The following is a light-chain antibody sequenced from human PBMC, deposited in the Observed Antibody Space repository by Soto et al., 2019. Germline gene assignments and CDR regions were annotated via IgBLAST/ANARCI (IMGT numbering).Light chain of an antibody. CDR2: AAS. Sequence: IQMTQSPSSLSASVGDRVTITCRASQGIRNDLGWYQQKPGKAPKLLIYAASSLQSGVPSRFSGSGFGTEFTLTISGLQPEDSATYYCQQYERYSTFGQGTKVDI. J-gene: IGKJ1*01. CDR1: QGIRND. V-gene: IGKV1-17*01. CDR3: QQYERYST.